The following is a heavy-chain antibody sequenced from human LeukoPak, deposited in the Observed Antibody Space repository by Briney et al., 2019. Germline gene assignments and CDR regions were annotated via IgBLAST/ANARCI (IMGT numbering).Heavy chain of an antibody. CDR1: GFTFSSYA. D-gene: IGHD4-11*01. Sequence: GGSLRLSCAASGFTFSSYAMHWVRQAPGKGLEWVAPTWYDGNNKYYADSVKGRFTISRGNSKNMLYLQMNSLRAEDTAVYYCARGIGASNTVCDYWGQGTLVTVSS. J-gene: IGHJ4*02. V-gene: IGHV3-33*01. CDR2: TWYDGNNK. CDR3: ARGIGASNTVCDY.